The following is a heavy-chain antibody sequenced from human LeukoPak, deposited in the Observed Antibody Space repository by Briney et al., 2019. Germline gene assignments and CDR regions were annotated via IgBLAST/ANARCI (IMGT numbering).Heavy chain of an antibody. Sequence: SETLSLTCTVSGASISSYYWSWIRQPPGGGLEWIGYIYYSVSTTYNPSLKSRVTISLDTSKNQFSLKLTSVTAADTAVYYCARLVYHGSGTYRFYYFDYWGQGTLVTVSS. CDR3: ARLVYHGSGTYRFYYFDY. D-gene: IGHD3-10*01. J-gene: IGHJ4*02. CDR2: IYYSVST. V-gene: IGHV4-59*01. CDR1: GASISSYY.